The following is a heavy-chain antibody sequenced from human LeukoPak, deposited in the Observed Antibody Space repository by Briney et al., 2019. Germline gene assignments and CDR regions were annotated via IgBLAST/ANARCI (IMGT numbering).Heavy chain of an antibody. CDR2: ISCDGSNK. V-gene: IGHV3-30*18. CDR3: AKKSPDYNWFDP. D-gene: IGHD4/OR15-4a*01. Sequence: PGGSLRLSCAASGFTFSSYGMHWVRQAPGKGLEWVAVISCDGSNKYYADSVKGRFTISRDNSKNTLYLQMNSLRAEDTAVYYCAKKSPDYNWFDPWGQGTLVTVSS. CDR1: GFTFSSYG. J-gene: IGHJ5*02.